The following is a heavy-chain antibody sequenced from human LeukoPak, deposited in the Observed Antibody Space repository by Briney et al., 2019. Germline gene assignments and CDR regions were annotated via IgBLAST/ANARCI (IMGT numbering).Heavy chain of an antibody. D-gene: IGHD6-13*01. CDR1: GGTFSSYA. Sequence: SVKVSCKASGGTFSSYAISWVRQAPGQGLEWMGGIIPIFGTANYAQKFQGRVTITADESTSTAYMELSSLRSEDTAVYYCASTGVGVIAAAGTSLVYWGQGALVTVSS. CDR3: ASTGVGVIAAAGTSLVY. V-gene: IGHV1-69*13. J-gene: IGHJ4*02. CDR2: IIPIFGTA.